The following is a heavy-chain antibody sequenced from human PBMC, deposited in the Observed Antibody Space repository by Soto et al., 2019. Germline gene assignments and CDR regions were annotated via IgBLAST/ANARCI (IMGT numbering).Heavy chain of an antibody. CDR3: ARGPGGSLGWYYYMGV. CDR2: MNPNSGNT. V-gene: IGHV1-8*01. J-gene: IGHJ6*03. D-gene: IGHD3-16*01. Sequence: ASVKVSCKASGYTFTSYDINWVRQATGQGLEWMGWMNPNSGNTGYAQKFQGRVTMTRNTSISTAYMELSSLRSEDTAVYYCARGPGGSLGWYYYMGVWGEGTTVTVSS. CDR1: GYTFTSYD.